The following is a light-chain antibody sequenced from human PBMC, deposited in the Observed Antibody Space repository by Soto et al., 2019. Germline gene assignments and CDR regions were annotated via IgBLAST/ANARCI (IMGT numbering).Light chain of an antibody. CDR3: CSFAGSYNYV. CDR2: DVS. CDR1: SSDVGRYDY. J-gene: IGLJ1*01. Sequence: QSVLTQPRSVSGSPGQSVTISCTGTSSDVGRYDYVSWYQQHPGKAPKLIIYDVSERPSGVPDRFSGSKFGNTASLTISGLQAEDEADYSCCSFAGSYNYVFGTGTKVTVL. V-gene: IGLV2-11*01.